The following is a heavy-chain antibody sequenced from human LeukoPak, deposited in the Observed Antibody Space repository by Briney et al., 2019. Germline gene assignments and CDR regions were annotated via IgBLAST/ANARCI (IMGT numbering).Heavy chain of an antibody. CDR3: ARDTFQPGRIDC. D-gene: IGHD1-14*01. CDR2: INDVSGDI. CDR1: GFTFSSYS. Sequence: GGSLRLSCAASGFTFSSYSMNWVRQAPGKGLEWVSYINDVSGDIHYADSVRGRFTISRDNAKNTLYLQMNSLRAEDTAVYYCARDTFQPGRIDCWGQGTLVIVSS. J-gene: IGHJ4*02. V-gene: IGHV3-21*05.